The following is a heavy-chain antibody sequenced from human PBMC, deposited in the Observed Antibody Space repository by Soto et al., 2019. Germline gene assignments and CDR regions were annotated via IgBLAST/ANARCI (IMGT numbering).Heavy chain of an antibody. D-gene: IGHD3-16*01. V-gene: IGHV5-51*01. CDR2: IYPADSDT. CDR1: AYRFSFYW. J-gene: IGHJ4*02. Sequence: GESLKISCKGSAYRFSFYWIGWVRQMPGKGLEWIVLIYPADSDTRYSPSFQGQVTISADRSISTAYLHWSSLKASDTAMYYCATLTYNVSSFDGGYFAYWGQGT. CDR3: ATLTYNVSSFDGGYFAY.